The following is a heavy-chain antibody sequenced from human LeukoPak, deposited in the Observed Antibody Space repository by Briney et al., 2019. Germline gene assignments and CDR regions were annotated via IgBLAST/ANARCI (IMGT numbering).Heavy chain of an antibody. CDR3: ARGGNSSSWYRQYYYYYGMDV. Sequence: PSETLSLTCTVSGGSISSYYWSWIRQPPGKGLEWIGEINHSGSTNYNPSLKSRVTISVDTSKNQFSLKLGSVTAADTAVYYCARGGNSSSWYRQYYYYYGMDVWGQGTTVTVSS. D-gene: IGHD6-13*01. CDR2: INHSGST. J-gene: IGHJ6*02. CDR1: GGSISSYY. V-gene: IGHV4-34*01.